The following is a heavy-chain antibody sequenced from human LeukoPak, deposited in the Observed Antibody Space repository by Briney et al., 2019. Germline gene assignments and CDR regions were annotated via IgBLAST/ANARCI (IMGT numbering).Heavy chain of an antibody. CDR2: ISSSSSTI. V-gene: IGHV3-48*01. CDR3: ARDWYSSSWNWFDP. D-gene: IGHD6-13*01. Sequence: GGSLRLSCAASGFTFSSYSMNWVRQAPGKGLEWVSYISSSSSTIYYADSVKGRFTISRDNAKNSLYLQMNSLRAEDTAVYYCARDWYSSSWNWFDPWGQGTLVIVSS. CDR1: GFTFSSYS. J-gene: IGHJ5*02.